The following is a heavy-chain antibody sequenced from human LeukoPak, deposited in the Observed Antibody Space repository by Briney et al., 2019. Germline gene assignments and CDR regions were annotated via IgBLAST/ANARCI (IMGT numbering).Heavy chain of an antibody. CDR3: ARDKRPYYDMWSGPFDY. Sequence: PGGSLSLFCAVCGFPFSNYWMSWVRQAPGKGLEWVANIKQDGTEKLYVDSAKARFTLSRDHAKHSLYLQMDSLRADDTAVYYCARDKRPYYDMWSGPFDYWGQGTLVTVSS. J-gene: IGHJ4*02. CDR1: GFPFSNYW. V-gene: IGHV3-7*01. D-gene: IGHD3-3*01. CDR2: IKQDGTEK.